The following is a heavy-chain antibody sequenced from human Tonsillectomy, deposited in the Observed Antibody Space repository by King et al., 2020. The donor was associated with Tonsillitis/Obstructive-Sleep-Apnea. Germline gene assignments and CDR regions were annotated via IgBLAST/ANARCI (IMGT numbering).Heavy chain of an antibody. J-gene: IGHJ4*02. Sequence: QLQESGPGLVKPSETLSLTCTVSGGSISSSSYYWGGIRKPPGKGLEWIGRIYYSGSSYSNPSLKSRVTTSVDTSKNQFSLKLSSVPAADTAVYYCARHSDIVVVPAALFDYWGQGTLVTVSS. CDR2: IYYSGSS. CDR1: GGSISSSSYY. D-gene: IGHD2-2*01. V-gene: IGHV4-39*01. CDR3: ARHSDIVVVPAALFDY.